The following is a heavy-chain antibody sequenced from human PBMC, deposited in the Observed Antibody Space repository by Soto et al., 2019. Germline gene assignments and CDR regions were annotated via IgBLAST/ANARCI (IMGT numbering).Heavy chain of an antibody. Sequence: QVQLVQSGAEVKKPGSSVKVSCKASGGTFSRYSITWVRQAPGHGLEWIGRIIPIFGIASYAQKFQGRVTITADEYTSTAYMEVSSLRSDDTAVYYCAREDRDRATGLVPAANDGMDVWGQGTTVTVSS. V-gene: IGHV1-69*08. D-gene: IGHD2-2*01. CDR3: AREDRDRATGLVPAANDGMDV. J-gene: IGHJ6*02. CDR2: IIPIFGIA. CDR1: GGTFSRYS.